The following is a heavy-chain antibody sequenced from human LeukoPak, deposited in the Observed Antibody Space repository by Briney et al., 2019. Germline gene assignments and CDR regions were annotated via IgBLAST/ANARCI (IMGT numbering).Heavy chain of an antibody. D-gene: IGHD5-18*01. CDR1: GGSISTYY. CDR2: IYYSGNT. J-gene: IGHJ6*03. Sequence: TSETLSLTCTVSGGSISTYYWSWIRQPPGKGLEWIRYIYYSGNTNYNPSLKSRVTISVDTSKNQFSLKLSSVTAADTAVYYCASSGYTYEPYYYYMDVWGKGTTVTISS. CDR3: ASSGYTYEPYYYYMDV. V-gene: IGHV4-59*01.